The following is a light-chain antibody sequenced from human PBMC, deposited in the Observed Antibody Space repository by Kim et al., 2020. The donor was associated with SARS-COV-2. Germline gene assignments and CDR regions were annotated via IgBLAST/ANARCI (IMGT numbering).Light chain of an antibody. CDR2: GAS. CDR3: QQYINWLPYT. Sequence: VSPGERPTLSCMASQSVSINLAWFQHKPGHAPRLLLYGASTRATGIPARFSGGGSGTEFTLTISSLQSEDFAVYYCQQYINWLPYTFGQGTKLEI. CDR1: QSVSIN. V-gene: IGKV3-15*01. J-gene: IGKJ2*01.